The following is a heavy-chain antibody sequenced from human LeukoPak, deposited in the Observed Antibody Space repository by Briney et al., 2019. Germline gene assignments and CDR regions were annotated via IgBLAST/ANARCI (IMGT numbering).Heavy chain of an antibody. Sequence: PGGSLRLSCAASGVTFSSYAMHWVRQAPGKGLEWVAVISYDGSNKYYADSVKGRFTISRDNSKNTLYLQMNSLRAEDTAVYYCARDPSYYDFWSGYSSGYFDYWGQGTLVTVSS. D-gene: IGHD3-3*01. V-gene: IGHV3-30-3*01. J-gene: IGHJ4*02. CDR2: ISYDGSNK. CDR3: ARDPSYYDFWSGYSSGYFDY. CDR1: GVTFSSYA.